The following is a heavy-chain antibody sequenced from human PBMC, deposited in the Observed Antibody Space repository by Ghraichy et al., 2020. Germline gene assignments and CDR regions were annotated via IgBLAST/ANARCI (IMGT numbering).Heavy chain of an antibody. CDR3: ARASEYYYDSSGYYSDY. CDR2: IKQDGSEK. Sequence: GESLNISCAASGFTFSSYWMSWVRQAPGKGLEWVANIKQDGSEKYYVDSVKGRFTISRDNAKNSLYLQMNSLRAEDTAVYYCARASEYYYDSSGYYSDYWGQGTLVTVSS. J-gene: IGHJ4*02. CDR1: GFTFSSYW. V-gene: IGHV3-7*01. D-gene: IGHD3-22*01.